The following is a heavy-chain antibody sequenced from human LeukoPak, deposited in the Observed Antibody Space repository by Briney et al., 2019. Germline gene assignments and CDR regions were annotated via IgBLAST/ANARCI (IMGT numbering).Heavy chain of an antibody. CDR2: IYYSGST. J-gene: IGHJ6*02. Sequence: PSETLSLTCTVSGGSISTSTYYWGWVRQPPGKGLEWMGSIYYSGSTYYNPSLKSRVTISVDTSKNQFSLRLSSVTAADTAMYYCARQQSNWASGPGMDVWGQGTTVTVSS. CDR3: ARQQSNWASGPGMDV. D-gene: IGHD7-27*01. CDR1: GGSISTSTYY. V-gene: IGHV4-39*01.